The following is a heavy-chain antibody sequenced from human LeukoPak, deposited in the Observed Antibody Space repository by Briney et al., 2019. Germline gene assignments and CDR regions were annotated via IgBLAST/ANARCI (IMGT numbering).Heavy chain of an antibody. Sequence: TGGSLRLSCAASGFTVSSYGMTWVRQAPGKGLEWVSYISSSGSTIYYADSVKGRFTISRDNAKNSLYLQMNSLRAEDTAVYYCARATRGYYLVYWGQGTLVTVSS. V-gene: IGHV3-48*04. CDR3: ARATRGYYLVY. D-gene: IGHD3-3*01. CDR2: ISSSGSTI. J-gene: IGHJ4*02. CDR1: GFTVSSYG.